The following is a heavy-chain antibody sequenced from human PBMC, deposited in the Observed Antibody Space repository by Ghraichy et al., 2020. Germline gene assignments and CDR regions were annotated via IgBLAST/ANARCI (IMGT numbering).Heavy chain of an antibody. Sequence: ASVKVSCKASGYTFTAYYMHWVRQAPGQGLEWMGWINPNSGGTNYVQKFQGRVTMTRDTSISTAYMELSRLRSDDTAVYYCARANQYNWFDPWGQGTPVTVSS. D-gene: IGHD4-11*01. CDR3: ARANQYNWFDP. CDR2: INPNSGGT. J-gene: IGHJ5*02. CDR1: GYTFTAYY. V-gene: IGHV1-2*02.